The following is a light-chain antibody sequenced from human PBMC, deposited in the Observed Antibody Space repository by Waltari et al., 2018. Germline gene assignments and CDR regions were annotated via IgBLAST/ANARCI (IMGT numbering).Light chain of an antibody. CDR2: GGS. CDR1: QTVNANY. V-gene: IGKV3-20*01. CDR3: QWQQFTASPPVYS. J-gene: IGKJ2*03. Sequence: EIVLTQSPDTLSLSPGDRATLPCRASQTVNANYLAWYQQRPGQSPRLLIYGGSIRAGGIPDRFSGSGSGTECTLTISRLEPEDFGVYFCQWQQFTASPPVYSFGQGTRLEIK.